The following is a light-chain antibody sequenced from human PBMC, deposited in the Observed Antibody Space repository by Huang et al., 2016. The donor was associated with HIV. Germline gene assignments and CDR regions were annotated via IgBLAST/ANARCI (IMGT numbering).Light chain of an antibody. V-gene: IGKV1-5*01. CDR3: QQYKTYPWT. J-gene: IGKJ1*01. CDR2: DAS. CDR1: QSISTS. Sequence: DIQMTQSPSTLSASVGVRLTITCRASQSISTSLAWYQRKPGKAPKLLLYDASSLDSDVPSRFSGSGSGTEFTLTISSLQPDDFATYYCQQYKTYPWTFGQGTKVEIK.